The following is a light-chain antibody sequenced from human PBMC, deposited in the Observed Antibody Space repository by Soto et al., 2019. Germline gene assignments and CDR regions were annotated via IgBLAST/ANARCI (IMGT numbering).Light chain of an antibody. J-gene: IGLJ1*01. CDR1: ISDFGGNDY. CDR2: EVK. V-gene: IGLV2-14*01. CDR3: SSYSTTSTLV. Sequence: SALTQPASASGSPGQAATISCDGAISDFGGNDYDSWYQQHPGKAPKLILYEVKNQPSGVSNHFSGSQSGNTASLIISGLQADDEADYYSSSYSTTSTLVFGSGTKLTLL.